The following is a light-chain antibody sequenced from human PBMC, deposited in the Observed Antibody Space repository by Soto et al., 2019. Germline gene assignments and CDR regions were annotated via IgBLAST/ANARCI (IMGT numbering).Light chain of an antibody. CDR1: SSDLAIYNY. J-gene: IGLJ1*01. CDR3: SSYSSSGAQV. CDR2: QVT. V-gene: IGLV2-14*01. Sequence: QSVLTQPASVSGSPGQSITISCTGTSSDLAIYNYVSWYQQQPGKAPKLMIYQVTNRPSGVSNRFSGSRSGNTASLTISGLQAEDEADYYCSSYSSSGAQVFGAGTKVTVL.